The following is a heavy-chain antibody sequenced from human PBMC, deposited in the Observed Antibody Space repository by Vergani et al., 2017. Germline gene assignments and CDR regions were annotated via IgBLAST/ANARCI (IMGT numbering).Heavy chain of an antibody. CDR1: GGSFSGYY. CDR2: INHSGST. J-gene: IGHJ4*02. Sequence: QVQLQQWGAGLLKPSETLSLTCAVYGGSFSGYYWSWIRQPPGKGLEWIGEINHSGSTKYNPSLKSRVTISVDTSKNQFSLKVSSVTAGDTAVSYWARSIVSRNPPDYFDNWGQGTLVTVSS. V-gene: IGHV4-34*01. CDR3: ARSIVSRNPPDYFDN. D-gene: IGHD1-14*01.